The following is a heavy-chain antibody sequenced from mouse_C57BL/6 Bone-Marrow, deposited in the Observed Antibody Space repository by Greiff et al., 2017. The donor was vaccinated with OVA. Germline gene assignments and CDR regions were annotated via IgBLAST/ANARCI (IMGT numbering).Heavy chain of an antibody. D-gene: IGHD2-1*01. CDR2: IYPGDGDT. J-gene: IGHJ3*01. Sequence: QVQLKESGPELVKPGASVKISCKASGYAFSSSWMNWVKQRPGKGLEWIGRIYPGDGDTNYNGKFKGKATLTADKSSSTAYMQISSLTSEDSAVYFCARDYGNYRFAYWGQGTLVTVSA. CDR1: GYAFSSSW. V-gene: IGHV1-82*01. CDR3: ARDYGNYRFAY.